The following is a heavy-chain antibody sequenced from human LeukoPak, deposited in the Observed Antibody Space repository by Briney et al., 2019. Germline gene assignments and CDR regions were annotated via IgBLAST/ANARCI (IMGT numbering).Heavy chain of an antibody. CDR3: AKVRWDNSGWYYSDS. CDR2: ISYDGGKK. Sequence: GGPLRLSCAASGFTFSSHDMHWVRQAPGKGLEWVAIISYDGGKKDYADSVKGRFTVSRDNSKNTLYLQVNSLRVEDTAVYYCAKVRWDNSGWYYSDSWGQGTLVTVSS. CDR1: GFTFSSHD. J-gene: IGHJ4*02. D-gene: IGHD6-19*01. V-gene: IGHV3-30*18.